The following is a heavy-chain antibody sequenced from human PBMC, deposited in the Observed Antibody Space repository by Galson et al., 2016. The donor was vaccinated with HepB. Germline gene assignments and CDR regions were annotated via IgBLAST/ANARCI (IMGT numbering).Heavy chain of an antibody. CDR2: KSYDASHE. J-gene: IGHJ4*02. Sequence: SLRLSCAASGFTFQDYGMHWVRQAPGKGLEWVAVKSYDASHEYYADSVKGRFGISRDNSNNTLYLQMNSLRPEDTAVYFCATPRDSSGSYFPPRDWGQGTLVTVSS. D-gene: IGHD1-26*01. CDR3: ATPRDSSGSYFPPRD. V-gene: IGHV3-30*03. CDR1: GFTFQDYG.